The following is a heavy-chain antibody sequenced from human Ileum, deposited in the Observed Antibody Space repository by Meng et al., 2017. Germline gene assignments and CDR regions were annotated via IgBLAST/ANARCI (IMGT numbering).Heavy chain of an antibody. CDR1: VLTSSGYG. D-gene: IGHD6-19*01. CDR3: ARYRSGSSDY. V-gene: IGHV3-33*01. J-gene: IGHJ4*02. CDR2: LWFDGSKT. Sequence: HLWWCGVALVQPGYPLRLSCEASVLTSSGYGMSWCRQAPGKGLELVAVLWFDGSKTYHADSVKGRFTVSRDNSKTTLYLQMNSLRADDTAVYYCARYRSGSSDYWGPGTLVTVSS.